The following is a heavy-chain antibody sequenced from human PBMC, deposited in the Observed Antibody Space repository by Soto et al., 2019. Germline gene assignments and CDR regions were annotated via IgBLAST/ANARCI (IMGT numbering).Heavy chain of an antibody. CDR2: IYYTGST. D-gene: IGHD6-13*01. V-gene: IGHV4-59*01. J-gene: IGHJ4*02. CDR3: AKYRRTAAEGYTLDY. Sequence: PLGTMVLTSPVSGDSINKSFWGWIRPPPGKRLEWIGSIYYTGSTTHNPSTQSRVTMSVDTSKNQFSLKLSSVNAADTAFYYCAKYRRTAAEGYTLDYWGRGTLVTVTS. CDR1: GDSINKSF.